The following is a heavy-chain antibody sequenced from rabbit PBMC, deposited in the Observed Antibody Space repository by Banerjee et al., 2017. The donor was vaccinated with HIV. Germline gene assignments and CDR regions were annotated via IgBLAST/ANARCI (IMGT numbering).Heavy chain of an antibody. J-gene: IGHJ4*01. CDR1: GFDFSNYY. Sequence: QLKETGGGLVQPGGSLTLSCKASGFDFSNYYLSWVRQAPGKGLEWIGIIYAGKGDTDYASWVNGRFTISSDNAQNTVDLQMNSLTAADTATYFCARDLDGVIGWNFGWWGQGTLVTVS. D-gene: IGHD1-1*01. CDR2: IYAGKGDT. CDR3: ARDLDGVIGWNFGW. V-gene: IGHV1S7*01.